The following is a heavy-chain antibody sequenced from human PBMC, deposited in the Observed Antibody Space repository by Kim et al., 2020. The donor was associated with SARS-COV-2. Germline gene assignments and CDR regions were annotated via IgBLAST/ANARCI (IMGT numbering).Heavy chain of an antibody. D-gene: IGHD4-17*01. J-gene: IGHJ6*01. V-gene: IGHV3-30*04. CDR3: ARDYGDYDGEDADGMDV. CDR1: GFTFSSYA. Sequence: GGSLRLSCAASGFTFSSYAMHWVRQAPGKGLEWVAVISYDGSNKYYVDSVKGRFTISRDNSKNTLYLQMNSLRAEDTAVYYCARDYGDYDGEDADGMDV. CDR2: ISYDGSNK.